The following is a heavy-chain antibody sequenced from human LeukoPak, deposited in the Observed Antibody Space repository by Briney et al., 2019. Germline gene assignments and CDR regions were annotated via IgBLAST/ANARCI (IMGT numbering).Heavy chain of an antibody. Sequence: PGGSLRLSCAASGFTFSNYAMTWVREAPGKGLEWVSSISGSGDYTYYADSVNGRFTISRDNSKNTLFLQMNSLRAEDTAVYYCAKGLDGSGSYSPLDYWGQGTLVTVSS. D-gene: IGHD3-10*01. CDR1: GFTFSNYA. J-gene: IGHJ4*02. CDR3: AKGLDGSGSYSPLDY. CDR2: ISGSGDYT. V-gene: IGHV3-23*01.